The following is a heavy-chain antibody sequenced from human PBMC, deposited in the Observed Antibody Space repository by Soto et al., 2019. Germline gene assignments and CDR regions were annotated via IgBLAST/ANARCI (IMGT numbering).Heavy chain of an antibody. CDR1: GLTFSNYA. CDR2: ISGSGGST. D-gene: IGHD1-1*01. J-gene: IGHJ4*02. V-gene: IGHV3-23*01. Sequence: PGGSLRLSCAASGLTFSNYAMSWVRQSPGKGLEWVSTISGSGGSTYYSDSVRGRLTISRDNSKNTLYLQMNSLRVDDTAVYYCAKDLNVHNSNCHPNWGQGILVTVSS. CDR3: AKDLNVHNSNCHPN.